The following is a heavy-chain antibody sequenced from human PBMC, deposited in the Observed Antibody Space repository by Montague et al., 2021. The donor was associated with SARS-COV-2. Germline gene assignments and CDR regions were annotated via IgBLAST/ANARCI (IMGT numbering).Heavy chain of an antibody. CDR1: GGSISSGRYY. J-gene: IGHJ4*02. CDR3: AREGGITIVGVVILNYFDY. Sequence: TLSLTCTVSGGSISSGRYYWSWIRQPAGKGLEWIGRIYTTGSTNYNPSLTSRVTISVDTSKNQFSLKLSSVTAADTAVYYCAREGGITIVGVVILNYFDYWGQGTLVTVSS. CDR2: IYTTGST. D-gene: IGHD3-3*01. V-gene: IGHV4-61*02.